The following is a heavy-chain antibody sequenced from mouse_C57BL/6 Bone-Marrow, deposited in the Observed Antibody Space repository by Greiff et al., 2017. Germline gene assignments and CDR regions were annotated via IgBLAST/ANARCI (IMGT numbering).Heavy chain of an antibody. D-gene: IGHD5-1-1*01. CDR3: ARTDTRYAMDY. CDR1: GFTFSDYY. Sequence: EVKVIESEGGLVQPGSSMKLSCTASGFTFSDYYMAWVRQVPEKGLEWVANINYDGSSTYYLDSLKSRFIISRDNAKNILYLQMSSLKSEDTATYYCARTDTRYAMDYWGQGTSVTVSS. CDR2: INYDGSST. V-gene: IGHV5-16*01. J-gene: IGHJ4*01.